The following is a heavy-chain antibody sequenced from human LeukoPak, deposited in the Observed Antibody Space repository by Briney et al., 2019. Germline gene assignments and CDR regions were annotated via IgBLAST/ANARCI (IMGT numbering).Heavy chain of an antibody. V-gene: IGHV4-34*01. CDR1: GGSFSGYY. CDR2: INHSGST. Sequence: SETLSLTCAVYGGSFSGYYWSWIRQPLGKGLEWIGEINHSGSTNYNPSLKSRVTISVDTSKNQFSLKLSSVTAADTAVYYCARGGRPPGYSTRWGQGTLVTVSS. J-gene: IGHJ4*02. CDR3: ARGGRPPGYSTR. D-gene: IGHD3-9*01.